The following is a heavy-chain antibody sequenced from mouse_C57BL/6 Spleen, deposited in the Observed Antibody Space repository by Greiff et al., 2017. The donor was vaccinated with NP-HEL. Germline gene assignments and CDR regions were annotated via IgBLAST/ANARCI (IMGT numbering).Heavy chain of an antibody. D-gene: IGHD4-1*02. Sequence: EVQLQQSGAELVRPGASVKLSCTASGFNIKDDYLHWVKQRPEQGLEWIGWIDPENGDTEYASKFQGKATITADTSSNTAYLQLSSLTSEDTAVYYCTTYNWDRFAYWGQGTLVTVSA. CDR2: IDPENGDT. J-gene: IGHJ3*01. CDR3: TTYNWDRFAY. CDR1: GFNIKDDY. V-gene: IGHV14-4*01.